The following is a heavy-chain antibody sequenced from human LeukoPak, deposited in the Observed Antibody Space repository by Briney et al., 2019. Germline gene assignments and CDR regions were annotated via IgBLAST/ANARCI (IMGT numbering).Heavy chain of an antibody. D-gene: IGHD3-22*01. V-gene: IGHV4-30-2*01. Sequence: SQTLSLTCAVSGGSISSGGYSWSWIRQPPGKGLEWIGYIYHSGSTHYNPSLKSRVTISVDRSKNQFSLKLSSVTAADTAVYYCARDQYYYDSSGYYYADAFDIWGQGTMVTVSS. J-gene: IGHJ3*02. CDR1: GGSISSGGYS. CDR3: ARDQYYYDSSGYYYADAFDI. CDR2: IYHSGST.